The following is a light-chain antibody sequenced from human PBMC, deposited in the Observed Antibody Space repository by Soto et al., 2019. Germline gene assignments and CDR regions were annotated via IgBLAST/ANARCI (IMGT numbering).Light chain of an antibody. J-gene: IGKJ4*01. CDR1: QSVSSY. CDR3: QQRSNWPLT. CDR2: DAF. V-gene: IGKV3-11*01. Sequence: VLTQSPGTLSLSPGERATLSCRASQSVSSYLAWYQQKPGQAPRLLIYDAFNRATGIPARFSGSGSGTDFTLTISSLEPEDFAVYYCQQRSNWPLTFGGGTKVDIK.